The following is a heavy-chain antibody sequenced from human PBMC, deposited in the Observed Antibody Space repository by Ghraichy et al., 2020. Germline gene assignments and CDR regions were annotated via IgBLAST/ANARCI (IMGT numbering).Heavy chain of an antibody. CDR2: FDPEDGET. CDR3: ATGVGAAAGRPYYYYYGMDV. D-gene: IGHD6-13*01. CDR1: GYTLTELS. J-gene: IGHJ6*02. Sequence: ASVKVSCKVSGYTLTELSMHWVRQAPGKGLEWMGGFDPEDGETIYAQKFQGRVTMTEDTSTDTAYMELSSLRSEDTAVYYCATGVGAAAGRPYYYYYGMDVWGQGTTVTVSS. V-gene: IGHV1-24*01.